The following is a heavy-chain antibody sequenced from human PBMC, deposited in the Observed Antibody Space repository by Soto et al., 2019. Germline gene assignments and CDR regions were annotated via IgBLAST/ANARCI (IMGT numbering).Heavy chain of an antibody. D-gene: IGHD3-10*01. CDR1: GGPFSSYT. V-gene: IGHV1-69*02. CDR3: ARHEGSGSKTLDV. J-gene: IGHJ6*02. CDR2: IIPILGIS. Sequence: QVQLVQSGAEVKKPGSSVKVSCKASGGPFSSYTISWVRQAPGQGLEWMGRIIPILGISNYAQEFQGRVTSTADKSTSQAYMEVSSLRSEYTAVYYCARHEGSGSKTLDVWGQGTTVTVSS.